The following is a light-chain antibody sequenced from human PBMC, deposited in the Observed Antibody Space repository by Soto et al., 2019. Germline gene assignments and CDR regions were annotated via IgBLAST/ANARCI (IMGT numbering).Light chain of an antibody. CDR1: QDISNY. J-gene: IGKJ4*01. Sequence: DIQMTQSPSSLSASVGDRVTITCQASQDISNYLNWYQQKPGKAPKLLIYDASNLETGVPSRFSGRGSGTDFTFTISSPQPEDIATYYCQQYDNLPPFGGGTKVEIK. CDR2: DAS. CDR3: QQYDNLPP. V-gene: IGKV1-33*01.